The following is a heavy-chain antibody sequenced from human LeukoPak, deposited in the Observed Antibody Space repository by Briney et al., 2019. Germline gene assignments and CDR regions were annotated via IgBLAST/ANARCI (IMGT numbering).Heavy chain of an antibody. CDR1: GYSISSGYY. Sequence: SETLSLTCDVSGYSISSGYYWGWIRQPPGKGLEWIGSIYHRGSSYYNPSLKSRVTISMDRSKNQFSLQLKSLTAADTAVYSCATWNNGYNFNYWGQGTLLPVSS. CDR2: IYHRGSS. J-gene: IGHJ4*02. D-gene: IGHD5-18*01. CDR3: ATWNNGYNFNY. V-gene: IGHV4-38-2*01.